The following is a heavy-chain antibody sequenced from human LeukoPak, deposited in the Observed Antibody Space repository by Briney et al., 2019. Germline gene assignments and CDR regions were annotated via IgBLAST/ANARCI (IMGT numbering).Heavy chain of an antibody. CDR1: GFTFSNYA. V-gene: IGHV3-33*08. J-gene: IGHJ4*02. Sequence: GGSLRLSCAASGFTFSNYAMNWVRQAPGKGLEWVAVIWYDGSNKYYADSVKGRFSISRDNSRNTVYLQMNNLRAEDTAIYYCTSNFDFWGQGTLVTVSS. CDR3: TSNFDF. CDR2: IWYDGSNK.